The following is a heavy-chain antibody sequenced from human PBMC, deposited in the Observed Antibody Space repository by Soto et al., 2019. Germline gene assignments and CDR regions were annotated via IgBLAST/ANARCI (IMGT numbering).Heavy chain of an antibody. Sequence: ASETLSLTCAVYGGSFSGYYWSWIRQPPGKGLEWIGEINHSGSTNFNPSLKSRVTISVDTSKNQFSLKLSSVTAADTAVYYCARVVVVAASDNWFDPWGQGTLVTVSS. CDR1: GGSFSGYY. J-gene: IGHJ5*02. D-gene: IGHD2-15*01. CDR3: ARVVVVAASDNWFDP. V-gene: IGHV4-34*01. CDR2: INHSGST.